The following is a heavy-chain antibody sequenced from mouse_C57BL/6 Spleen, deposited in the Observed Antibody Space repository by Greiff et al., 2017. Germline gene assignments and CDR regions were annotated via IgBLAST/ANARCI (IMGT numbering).Heavy chain of an antibody. Sequence: VQLKESGPELVKPGASVKMSCKASGYTFTDYNMHWVKQSHGKSLEWIGYINPNNGGTSYNQKFKGKATLTVNKSSSTAYMELRSLTSEDSAVYYCARWKATWFAYWGQGTLVTVSA. CDR3: ARWKATWFAY. CDR1: GYTFTDYN. V-gene: IGHV1-22*01. D-gene: IGHD3-2*02. J-gene: IGHJ3*01. CDR2: INPNNGGT.